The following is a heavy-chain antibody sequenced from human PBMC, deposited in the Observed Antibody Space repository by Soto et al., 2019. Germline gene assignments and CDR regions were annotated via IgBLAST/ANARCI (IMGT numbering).Heavy chain of an antibody. V-gene: IGHV3-30-3*01. J-gene: IGHJ2*01. Sequence: QVQLVESGGGVVQPGRSLRLSCAASGFTFSSYAMHWVRQAPGKGLEWVAVISYDGSNKYYADPVKGRFTISRDNSKNTLYLQMNSLRAEDTAVYYCARDLGSGWPYWYFDLWGRGTLVTVSS. CDR1: GFTFSSYA. D-gene: IGHD6-19*01. CDR3: ARDLGSGWPYWYFDL. CDR2: ISYDGSNK.